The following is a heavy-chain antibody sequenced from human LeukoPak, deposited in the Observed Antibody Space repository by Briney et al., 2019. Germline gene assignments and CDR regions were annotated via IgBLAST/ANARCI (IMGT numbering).Heavy chain of an antibody. D-gene: IGHD4-17*01. V-gene: IGHV3-48*01. Sequence: GGSLRLSCAASGFTFSNYGLNWVRQAPGKGLEWLSFISRDGTATHYADCVKGRFTISRDNAKNSQYLQMNSLRAEDTAVYYCATDPDGDYDFDFWGQGTLVTVSS. J-gene: IGHJ4*02. CDR2: ISRDGTAT. CDR1: GFTFSNYG. CDR3: ATDPDGDYDFDF.